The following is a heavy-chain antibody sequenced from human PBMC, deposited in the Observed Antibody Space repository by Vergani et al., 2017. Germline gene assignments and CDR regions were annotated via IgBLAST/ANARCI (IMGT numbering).Heavy chain of an antibody. V-gene: IGHV4-31*03. CDR3: AXSECSGGSCYAFDY. J-gene: IGHJ4*02. CDR2: IYYSGST. CDR1: GGSISSGGYY. Sequence: QVQLQESGPGLVKPSQTLPLTCTVSGGSISSGGYYWSWIRQHPGKGLEWIGYIYYSGSTYYNPSLKSRVTISVDTSKNQFSLKLSSVTAADTAVYYCAXSECSGGSCYAFDYWGQGTLVTVSS. D-gene: IGHD2-15*01.